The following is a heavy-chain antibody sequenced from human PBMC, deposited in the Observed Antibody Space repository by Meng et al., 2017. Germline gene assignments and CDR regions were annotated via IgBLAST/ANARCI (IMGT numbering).Heavy chain of an antibody. CDR3: ASLTGWFDP. D-gene: IGHD3-10*01. CDR2: IIPIFGTA. Sequence: QVRLVQRGLAVEKPGSSVKVSCKASGVTFSSYAISWVRQAPGQGLEWMGGIIPIFGTANYAQKFQGRVTITADKSTSTAYMELSSLRSEDTAVYYCASLTGWFDPWGQGTLVTVSS. J-gene: IGHJ5*02. V-gene: IGHV1-69*06. CDR1: GVTFSSYA.